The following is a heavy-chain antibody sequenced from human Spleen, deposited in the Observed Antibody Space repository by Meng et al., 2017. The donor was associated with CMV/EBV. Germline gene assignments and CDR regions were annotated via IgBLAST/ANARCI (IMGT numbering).Heavy chain of an antibody. Sequence: KVAGYICTTYWIGWVRQMPGKGLEWMGIIFPGDSDTRYSPSFQGQVTISADKSISTAYLQWSSLKASDTAIYYCARRVMGGYWYFDLWGRGTLVTVSS. J-gene: IGHJ2*01. D-gene: IGHD2-21*01. CDR1: GYICTTYW. V-gene: IGHV5-51*01. CDR2: IFPGDSDT. CDR3: ARRVMGGYWYFDL.